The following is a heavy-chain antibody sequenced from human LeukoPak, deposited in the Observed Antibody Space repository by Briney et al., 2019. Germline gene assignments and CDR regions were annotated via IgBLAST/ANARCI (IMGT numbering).Heavy chain of an antibody. Sequence: SETLSLTCAVYGGSFSGYYWSWIRQPPGKGLEWIGEINHSGSTNYNPSLKSRVTISVDTSKNQFSLKLSSVTAADTAVYYCARDTGDYGGNTDAFDIWGQGTMVTVSS. CDR1: GGSFSGYY. V-gene: IGHV4-34*01. CDR2: INHSGST. J-gene: IGHJ3*02. D-gene: IGHD4-23*01. CDR3: ARDTGDYGGNTDAFDI.